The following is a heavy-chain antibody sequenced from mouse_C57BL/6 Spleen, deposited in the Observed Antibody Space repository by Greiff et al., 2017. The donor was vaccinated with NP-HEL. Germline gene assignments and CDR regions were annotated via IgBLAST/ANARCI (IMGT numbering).Heavy chain of an antibody. J-gene: IGHJ3*01. CDR1: GYTFTSYG. D-gene: IGHD1-1*01. CDR3: APHYGSSSFAY. Sequence: QVQLQQSGAELARPGASVKLSCKASGYTFTSYGISWVKQRTGQGLEWIGEIYPRSGNTYYNEKFKGKATLTADKSSSTAYMELRSLTSEDSAVYFCAPHYGSSSFAYWGQGTLVTVSA. V-gene: IGHV1-81*01. CDR2: IYPRSGNT.